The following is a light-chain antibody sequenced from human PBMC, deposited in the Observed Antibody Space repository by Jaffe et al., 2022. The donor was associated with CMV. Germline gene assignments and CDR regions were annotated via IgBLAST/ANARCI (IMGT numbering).Light chain of an antibody. CDR1: QVINNY. V-gene: IGKV1-8*01. CDR2: AAS. Sequence: AIRMTQSPSSFSASTGDRVTITCRASQVINNYLVWYQQKPGKAPKLLMYAASTLQSGVPSRFSGGGSGTDFTLTISYLQSEDFATYYCQQYYSYPLTFGGGTKVEIK. CDR3: QQYYSYPLT. J-gene: IGKJ4*01.